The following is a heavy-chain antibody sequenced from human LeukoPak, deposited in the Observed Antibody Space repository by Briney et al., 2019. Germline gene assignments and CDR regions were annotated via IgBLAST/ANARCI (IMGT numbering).Heavy chain of an antibody. D-gene: IGHD1-1*01. CDR1: GFTFSTYA. CDR2: IDPSGYTI. J-gene: IGHJ4*02. V-gene: IGHV3-21*01. CDR3: ASGIRERGFDY. Sequence: GGSLRFSCAASGFTFSTYAMNWVRQAPGRGLQWVSSIDPSGYTIFYADSVKGRFTISRDNAKNSLYLQMNSLRAEDTALYFCASGIRERGFDYWGQGTLVTVSS.